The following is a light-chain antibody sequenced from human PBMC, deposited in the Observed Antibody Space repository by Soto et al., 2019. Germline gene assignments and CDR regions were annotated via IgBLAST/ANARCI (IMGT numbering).Light chain of an antibody. V-gene: IGKV3-15*01. CDR2: GAS. Sequence: EIVMTQSPATLSVSPGERATLSCRASQSVGTNLVWYQHKPGQAPRPLIYGASIRATGIPARFSASGSGKEFTLTISSLQSEDSAVYFCQQYYYWPPYTFGQGTKVDIK. CDR3: QQYYYWPPYT. CDR1: QSVGTN. J-gene: IGKJ2*01.